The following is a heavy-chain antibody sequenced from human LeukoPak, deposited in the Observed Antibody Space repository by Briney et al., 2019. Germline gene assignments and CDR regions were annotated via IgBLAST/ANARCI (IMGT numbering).Heavy chain of an antibody. Sequence: SETLSLTCTVSGGSISSGGYYWSWIRQPPGKGLEWIGYIYYSGTTNYNPSLKSRVTISVDTSKNQFSLKLSSVTAADTAVYYCARGSGWYYPWGQGTLATVSS. CDR1: GGSISSGGYY. D-gene: IGHD6-19*01. V-gene: IGHV4-61*08. CDR2: IYYSGTT. CDR3: ARGSGWYYP. J-gene: IGHJ5*02.